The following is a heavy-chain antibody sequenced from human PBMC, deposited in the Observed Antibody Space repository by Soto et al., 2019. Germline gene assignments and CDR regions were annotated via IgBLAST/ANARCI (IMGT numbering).Heavy chain of an antibody. CDR3: AKDTSSSPYYMDV. V-gene: IGHV3-23*01. CDR2: ISGSTGTT. D-gene: IGHD2-2*01. Sequence: GVLRLSCAASGFTFSNFAMSWVRHAPGQGLEWVSEISGSTGTTYYADSVKGRFIISRDNSKNMVHLQMNSLRAEDTAVYYCAKDTSSSPYYMDVWGKGTTVTVSS. CDR1: GFTFSNFA. J-gene: IGHJ6*03.